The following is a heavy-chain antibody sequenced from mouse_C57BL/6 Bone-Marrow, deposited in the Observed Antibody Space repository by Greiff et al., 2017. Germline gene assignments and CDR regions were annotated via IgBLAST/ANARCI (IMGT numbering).Heavy chain of an antibody. J-gene: IGHJ1*03. CDR2: ISSGGSYT. CDR1: GFTFSSSG. CDR3: ARRGDGRDWYFDV. V-gene: IGHV5-6*01. Sequence: EVHLVESGGDLVKPGGSLKLSCAASGFTFSSSGMSWVRQTPDKRLEWVATISSGGSYTYYPDSVKGRFTISRDNAKNTLYLQMSSLKSEDTAMYYCARRGDGRDWYFDVWGTGTTVTVSS.